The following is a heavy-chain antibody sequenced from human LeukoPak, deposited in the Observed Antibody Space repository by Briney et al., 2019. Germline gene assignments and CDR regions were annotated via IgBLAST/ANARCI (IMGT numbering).Heavy chain of an antibody. CDR3: AHRLNRWSANGSPDYFDY. Sequence: SGPTLLKPTQTLTLSCTFSEFSLNAIGVGVGWIRQPPGMALEWLAFIYWDGDERYSPSLNSRLAITKDTSKNQVLLTMTNMDPVDTATYYCAHRLNRWSANGSPDYFDYWGQGILVTVSS. V-gene: IGHV2-5*02. J-gene: IGHJ4*02. D-gene: IGHD1-26*01. CDR2: IYWDGDE. CDR1: EFSLNAIGVG.